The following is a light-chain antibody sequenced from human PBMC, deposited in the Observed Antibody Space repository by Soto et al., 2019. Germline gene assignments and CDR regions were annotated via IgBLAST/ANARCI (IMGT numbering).Light chain of an antibody. CDR1: SSDIGAYNY. J-gene: IGLJ2*01. CDR2: DVN. Sequence: QSALTQPASVSGSPGQSITISCTGTSSDIGAYNYVSWYQQHPVKAPKLMIYDVNIRPSGVSNRFSGSKFGNTASLTISGRQAEDEADYNCASWTTSTTMIFGGGTKLTVL. V-gene: IGLV2-14*03. CDR3: ASWTTSTTMI.